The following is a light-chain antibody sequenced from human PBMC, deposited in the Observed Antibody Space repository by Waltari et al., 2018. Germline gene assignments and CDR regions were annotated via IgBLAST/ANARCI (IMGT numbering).Light chain of an antibody. CDR2: SVA. V-gene: IGKV3-15*01. Sequence: EIVMTQFPATLSVSPGDSVTLSCRASQSIRSDLAWYQQQPGQAPSHLIYSVATRTTGIPARCSGSGSETDFTFTISGLQSEDFADYYCQQYNNWPQITFGQGTRLEIK. CDR1: QSIRSD. CDR3: QQYNNWPQIT. J-gene: IGKJ5*01.